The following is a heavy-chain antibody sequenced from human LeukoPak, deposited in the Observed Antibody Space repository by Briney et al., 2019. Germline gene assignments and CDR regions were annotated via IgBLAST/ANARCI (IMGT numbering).Heavy chain of an antibody. CDR2: ISNDGSNK. J-gene: IGHJ6*03. D-gene: IGHD3-3*01. CDR1: GFPFSNFV. Sequence: GGSLRLSCAASGFPFSNFVMHWVRQAPGKGLEWVAVISNDGSNKYYLDSVKGRFTISRDNSKNTLYLPMNSLRAEDTAVYYCAKDGYYDFWSGQIYPDPYYYYYYMDVWGKGTTVTVSS. V-gene: IGHV3-30*18. CDR3: AKDGYYDFWSGQIYPDPYYYYYYMDV.